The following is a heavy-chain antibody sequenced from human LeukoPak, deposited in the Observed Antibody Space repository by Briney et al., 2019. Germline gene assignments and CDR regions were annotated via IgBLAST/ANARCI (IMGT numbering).Heavy chain of an antibody. V-gene: IGHV1-18*04. D-gene: IGHD3-9*01. CDR1: GYTFTSYG. J-gene: IGHJ4*02. CDR3: ARVESKLRYFDSLGMDY. Sequence: ASVKVSCKASGYTFTSYGISWVRQAPGQGLEWMGWISAYNGNTNYAQKLQGRVTMTTDTSTSTAYMELRSLRSDDTAVYYCARVESKLRYFDSLGMDYWGQGTLVTVSS. CDR2: ISAYNGNT.